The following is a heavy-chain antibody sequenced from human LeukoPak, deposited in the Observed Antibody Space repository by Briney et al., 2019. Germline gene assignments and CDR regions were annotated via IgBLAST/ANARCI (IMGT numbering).Heavy chain of an antibody. J-gene: IGHJ4*02. V-gene: IGHV3-9*01. CDR1: GFTFDDYA. CDR2: ISWNSGSI. CDR3: ATSRSLDY. Sequence: PGRSLRLSCAASGFTFDDYAMHWVRQAPGKGLEWVSGISWNSGSIGYADSVKGRFTISRDNAKNSLYLQMNSLRAEDTAVYYCATSRSLDYWGQGTLVTVSS.